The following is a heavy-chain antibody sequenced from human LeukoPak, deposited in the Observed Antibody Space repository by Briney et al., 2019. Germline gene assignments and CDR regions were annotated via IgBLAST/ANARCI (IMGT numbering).Heavy chain of an antibody. V-gene: IGHV3-7*01. CDR1: GFTFSSYW. CDR3: ARAIMAAAHYFDY. D-gene: IGHD6-13*01. Sequence: GGSLRLSCAASGFTFSSYWMSWVRQAPGKGVECVANIKQDGSEKYYVDSVKGRFTISRDNAKNSLYLQMKSLRAEDTAVYYCARAIMAAAHYFDYWGQGTLVTVSS. J-gene: IGHJ4*02. CDR2: IKQDGSEK.